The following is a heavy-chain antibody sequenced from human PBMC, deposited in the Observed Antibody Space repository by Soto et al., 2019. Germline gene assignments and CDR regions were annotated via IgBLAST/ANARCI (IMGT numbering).Heavy chain of an antibody. J-gene: IGHJ4*02. CDR2: IYYSGST. CDR1: GGSISSSSYY. Sequence: PSETLSLTCTVSGGSISSSSYYWGWIRQPPGKGLEWIGSIYYSGSTYYNPSLKSRVTISVDTSKNQFSLMLSSVTAADTAVYYCARLMTRLLWFGELSLFDYWGQGTLVTVSS. V-gene: IGHV4-39*01. D-gene: IGHD3-10*01. CDR3: ARLMTRLLWFGELSLFDY.